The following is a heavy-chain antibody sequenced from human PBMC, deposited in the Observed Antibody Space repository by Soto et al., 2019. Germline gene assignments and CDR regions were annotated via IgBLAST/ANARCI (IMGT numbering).Heavy chain of an antibody. V-gene: IGHV3-74*01. Sequence: PGGSLRLSCAASGFSFSNYWMHWVRQAPGKGLVWVSLTYSDGSSTNYADSVKGRFTMSRDDAKNTVYLQMNSLRAEDTAVYFCARSRFPYYFDYWGQGTLVTVSS. D-gene: IGHD2-21*01. CDR1: GFSFSNYW. CDR3: ARSRFPYYFDY. CDR2: TYSDGSST. J-gene: IGHJ4*02.